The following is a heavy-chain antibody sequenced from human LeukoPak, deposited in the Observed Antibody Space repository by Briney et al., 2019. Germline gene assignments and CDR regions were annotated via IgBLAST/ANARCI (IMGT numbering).Heavy chain of an antibody. Sequence: PGGSLRLSCAASGFTVSSNYMSWVRQAPGKGLEWVSVIYSGGSTYYADSVKGRFTISRDNSKNTLYLQMNSLRAEDTAVYYCAKDGGLYYYNSSYYYYGMDVWGQGTTVTVSS. D-gene: IGHD3-22*01. J-gene: IGHJ6*02. V-gene: IGHV3-66*01. CDR1: GFTVSSNY. CDR3: AKDGGLYYYNSSYYYYGMDV. CDR2: IYSGGST.